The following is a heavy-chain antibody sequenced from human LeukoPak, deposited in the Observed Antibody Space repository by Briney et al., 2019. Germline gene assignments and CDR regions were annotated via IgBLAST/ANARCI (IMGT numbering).Heavy chain of an antibody. D-gene: IGHD6-13*01. CDR3: ARGAGSGFDI. J-gene: IGHJ3*02. V-gene: IGHV1-2*02. CDR1: GYTFTGYY. Sequence: GASVKVSCKASGYTFTGYYMHWVRQAPGQGLEWMGWINPSSGDTHYAQSFQDKVTMTRDTSINTAYMELSRLIADDTAVYYCARGAGSGFDIWGQGTMVTVSS. CDR2: INPSSGDT.